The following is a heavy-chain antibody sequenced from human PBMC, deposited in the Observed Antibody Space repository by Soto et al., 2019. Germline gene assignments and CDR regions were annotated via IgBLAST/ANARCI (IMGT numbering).Heavy chain of an antibody. D-gene: IGHD2-2*02. CDR3: AKDPTPIPYYYYYMDV. CDR1: GFTFSSYA. CDR2: ISGSGGST. Sequence: GGSLRLSCAASGFTFSSYAMSWVRQAPGKGLEWVSAISGSGGSTYYADSVKGRFTISRDNSKNTLYLQMNSLRAEDTAVYYCAKDPTPIPYYYYYMDVWGKGTTVTVSS. J-gene: IGHJ6*03. V-gene: IGHV3-23*01.